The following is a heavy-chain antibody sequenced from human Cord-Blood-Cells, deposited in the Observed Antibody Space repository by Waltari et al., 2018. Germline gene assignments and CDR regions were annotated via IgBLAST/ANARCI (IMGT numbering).Heavy chain of an antibody. CDR1: GASVSSHSAA. D-gene: IGHD6-13*01. CDR3: AGAAAGTENFQH. V-gene: IGHV6-1*01. CDR2: TYYRSKWYN. Sequence: QVQLQQSGPGLVKPSQPLSLTCAISGASVSSHSAAWNWIRRSPSRGLEWLGRTYYRSKWYNDYAVSVKSRITINPDTSKNQFSLQLNSVTHEDTAVYYCAGAAAGTENFQHWGQGTLVTVSS. J-gene: IGHJ1*01.